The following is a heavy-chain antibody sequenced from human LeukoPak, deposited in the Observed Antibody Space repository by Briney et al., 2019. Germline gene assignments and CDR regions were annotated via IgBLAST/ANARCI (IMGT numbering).Heavy chain of an antibody. Sequence: PGGSLRLSCAASGFTFSSYAMSWVRQAPGKGLEWVSAISGRGGSTYYADSVKGRFTISRDNSKDTLYLQMNSLRAEDTAVYYCAKEGWELLDAFDIWGQGTMVTVSS. CDR3: AKEGWELLDAFDI. CDR1: GFTFSSYA. V-gene: IGHV3-23*01. D-gene: IGHD1-26*01. CDR2: ISGRGGST. J-gene: IGHJ3*02.